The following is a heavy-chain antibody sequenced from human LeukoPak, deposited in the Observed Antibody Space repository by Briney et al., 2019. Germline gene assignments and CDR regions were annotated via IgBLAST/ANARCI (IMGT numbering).Heavy chain of an antibody. Sequence: GRSLRLSCAASGFTFSSYAMHWVRQAPGKGLEWVAVISYDGSNKYYADSVKGRFTISRDNSKNTLYLQMNSLRAEDTAVYYCPRVKGWLADPLGWFDYWGQGTLVTVSS. V-gene: IGHV3-30-3*01. CDR2: ISYDGSNK. CDR1: GFTFSSYA. J-gene: IGHJ4*02. CDR3: PRVKGWLADPLGWFDY. D-gene: IGHD6-19*01.